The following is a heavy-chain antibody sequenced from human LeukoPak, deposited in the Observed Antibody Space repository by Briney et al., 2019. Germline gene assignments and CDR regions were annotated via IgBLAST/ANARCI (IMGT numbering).Heavy chain of an antibody. Sequence: SRTLSVTCAIFGDSVSSHSAAWNWTRQSPSRGLEWLGRTYYRSKWYNHYAVSVKSRITINPDTSKNQFTLQLNSVTPEDTAVYYCARGPGLRMGAFDIWGQGTMVSVSS. CDR3: ARGPGLRMGAFDI. J-gene: IGHJ3*02. D-gene: IGHD4-17*01. CDR2: TYYRSKWYN. V-gene: IGHV6-1*01. CDR1: GDSVSSHSAA.